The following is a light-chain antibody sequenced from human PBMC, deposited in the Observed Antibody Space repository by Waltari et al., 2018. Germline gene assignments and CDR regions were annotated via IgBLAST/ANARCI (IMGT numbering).Light chain of an antibody. J-gene: IGLJ3*02. V-gene: IGLV2-23*01. CDR3: CSYVGGTSWV. CDR1: SSDVGNFLL. CDR2: EGN. Sequence: QSALTQPASVSGSPGQSISISCTGSSSDVGNFLLLSWYQQHPGKAPKVIIYEGNKRPSGLSDRFSGSSSGNTASLTISGLQPDDEADYCCCSYVGGTSWVFGGGTKLTVL.